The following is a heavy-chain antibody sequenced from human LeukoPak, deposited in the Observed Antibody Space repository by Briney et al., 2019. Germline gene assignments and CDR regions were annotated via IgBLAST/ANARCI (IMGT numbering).Heavy chain of an antibody. D-gene: IGHD3-10*01. Sequence: PGGSLRLSCAASGFTFSSYSMNWVRQAPGKGLEWVSSISSSSSYIYYADSVKGRFTISRDNAKNSLYLQMNSLRAEDTAVYYCAREVYYYGSGSSSIDYWGQGTLVTVSS. V-gene: IGHV3-21*04. CDR1: GFTFSSYS. J-gene: IGHJ4*02. CDR3: AREVYYYGSGSSSIDY. CDR2: ISSSSSYI.